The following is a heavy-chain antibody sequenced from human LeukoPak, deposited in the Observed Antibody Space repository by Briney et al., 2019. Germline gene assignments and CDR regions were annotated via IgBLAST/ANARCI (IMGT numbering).Heavy chain of an antibody. V-gene: IGHV4-39*07. CDR1: GGSISSSSYY. CDR3: ARLTVSGEDAGL. Sequence: SETLSLTCTVSGGSISSSSYYWGWIRQPPGKGLEWIGSIHYSGSTNYNPSLKSRVTISLDTSKNQFSLNLSSVTAADTAVYYCARLTVSGEDAGLWGQGTLVTVSS. CDR2: IHYSGST. D-gene: IGHD1-14*01. J-gene: IGHJ4*02.